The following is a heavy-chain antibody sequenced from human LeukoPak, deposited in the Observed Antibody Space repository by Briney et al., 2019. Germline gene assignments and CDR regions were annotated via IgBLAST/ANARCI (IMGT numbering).Heavy chain of an antibody. V-gene: IGHV1-24*01. D-gene: IGHD3-10*01. CDR2: FDPEDGET. CDR1: GYTLTELS. CDR3: ATLRFGGLLWFGELTR. Sequence: GASVKVSCKVSGYTLTELSMHWVRQAPGKGLEWMGGFDPEDGETIYAQKFQGRVTMTEDTSTDTAYMELSSLRSEDTAVYYCATLRFGGLLWFGELTRWGQGTLVTVSS. J-gene: IGHJ4*02.